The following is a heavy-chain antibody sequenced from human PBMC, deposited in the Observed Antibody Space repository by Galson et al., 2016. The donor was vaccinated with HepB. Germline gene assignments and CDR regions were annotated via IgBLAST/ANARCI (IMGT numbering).Heavy chain of an antibody. V-gene: IGHV4-39*07. CDR3: ARDPTYDAMSTGYSAGTLDV. D-gene: IGHD3-9*01. CDR2: IFYTGKS. CDR1: GGSISSKIYY. J-gene: IGHJ6*02. Sequence: SETLSLTCTVSGGSISSKIYYWDWIRQPPGKGPEWIGNIFYTGKSYYNSSLKSRVTISIDTAKNQFSLKMTSVTAADTAVYYCARDPTYDAMSTGYSAGTLDVWGPGTTVTV.